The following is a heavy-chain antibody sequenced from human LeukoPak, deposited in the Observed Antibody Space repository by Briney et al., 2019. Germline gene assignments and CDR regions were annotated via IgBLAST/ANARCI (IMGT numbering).Heavy chain of an antibody. D-gene: IGHD3-22*01. CDR3: ARRVAYYYDSSGYYSPAYYFDY. V-gene: IGHV4-59*12. CDR1: GGSISSYY. Sequence: PSETLSLTCTVSGGSISSYYWSWIRQPPGKGLEWIGYIYYSGSTNYNPSLKSRVTISVDTSKNQFSLKLSSVTAADTAVYYCARRVAYYYDSSGYYSPAYYFDYWGQGTLVTVSS. CDR2: IYYSGST. J-gene: IGHJ4*02.